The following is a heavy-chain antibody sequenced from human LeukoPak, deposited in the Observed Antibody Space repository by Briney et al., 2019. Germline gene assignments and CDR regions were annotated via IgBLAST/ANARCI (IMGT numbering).Heavy chain of an antibody. D-gene: IGHD3-22*01. Sequence: GGSLRLSCVASGFTFSSYEMNWVRQAPGKGLEWVSYISSSGRTTYYAGSVKGRFTISRDNAKNSLYLQMNILRAEDTAVYYCARDSDSSGYFESWGQGTLVTVSS. V-gene: IGHV3-48*03. J-gene: IGHJ4*02. CDR1: GFTFSSYE. CDR2: ISSSGRTT. CDR3: ARDSDSSGYFES.